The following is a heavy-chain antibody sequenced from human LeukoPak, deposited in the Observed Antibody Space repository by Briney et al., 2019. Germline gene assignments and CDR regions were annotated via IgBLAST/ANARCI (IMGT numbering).Heavy chain of an antibody. J-gene: IGHJ4*02. V-gene: IGHV3-23*01. CDR1: GFTFSSYA. CDR2: IYYSGGNT. Sequence: GGSLRLSCAASGFTFSSYAMSWVRQAPGKGLEWVSTIYYSGGNTYSADSVKGRFTISRDNSKNTLYLQMNSLRAEDTAVYYCAKGRSSWYPLGYWGQGTLVTVSS. CDR3: AKGRSSWYPLGY. D-gene: IGHD6-13*01.